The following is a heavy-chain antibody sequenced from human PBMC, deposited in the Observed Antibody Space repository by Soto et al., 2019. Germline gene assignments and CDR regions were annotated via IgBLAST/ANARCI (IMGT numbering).Heavy chain of an antibody. CDR2: ISYDGSNK. J-gene: IGHJ4*02. V-gene: IGHV3-30*18. D-gene: IGHD1-20*01. CDR3: ANRWYNWNVLDY. Sequence: QVQLVESGGGVVQPGRSLRLSCAASGFTFSSYGMHWVRQAPGKGLEWVAVISYDGSNKYYADSVKGRFTISRDNSKNPLYLQMNSLRAEDTAVYYCANRWYNWNVLDYWGQGTLVTVSS. CDR1: GFTFSSYG.